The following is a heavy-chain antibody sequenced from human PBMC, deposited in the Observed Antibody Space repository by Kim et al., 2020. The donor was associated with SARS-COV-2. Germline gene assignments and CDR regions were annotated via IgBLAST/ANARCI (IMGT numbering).Heavy chain of an antibody. J-gene: IGHJ6*02. D-gene: IGHD3-16*02. V-gene: IGHV3-21*06. CDR1: GFIFSRFS. CDR2: ISSSGPYL. CDR3: AREREDMITFGGSIVIGGMDV. Sequence: GGSLRLSCAASGFIFSRFSMNWVRQAPGKGLEWVASISSSGPYLYYADSLKGRFTISRDNAKNSLYVEMKSLRVEDTAVYYCAREREDMITFGGSIVIGGMDVWGQGTAVTVSS.